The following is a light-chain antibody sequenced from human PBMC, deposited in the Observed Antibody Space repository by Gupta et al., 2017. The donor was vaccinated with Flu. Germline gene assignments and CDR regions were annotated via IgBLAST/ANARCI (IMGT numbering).Light chain of an antibody. J-gene: IGKJ2*01. CDR2: AAS. V-gene: IGKV1-17*01. CDR3: LQYNGYPFT. Sequence: PSSLSAFVGDSVTITCRASQGIRNDLGWYQHRPGRAPKRLIYAASSLHSGVPSRFSGTGSGTEFTLTISGLQPEDFATYYCLQYNGYPFTFGQGTKLDIK. CDR1: QGIRND.